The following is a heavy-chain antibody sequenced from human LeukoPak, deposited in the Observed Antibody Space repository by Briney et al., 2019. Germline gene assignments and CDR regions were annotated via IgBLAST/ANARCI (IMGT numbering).Heavy chain of an antibody. CDR1: GFTFSNAW. V-gene: IGHV3-15*01. CDR3: TRAWVGSYYDFWSGQLADY. J-gene: IGHJ4*02. CDR2: IKSKTDGGTT. D-gene: IGHD3-3*01. Sequence: GGSLRPSCAASGFTFSNAWMSWVRQAPGKGLEWVGRIKSKTDGGTTDYAAPVKGRFTISRDDSKNTLYLQMNSLKTEDTAVYYCTRAWVGSYYDFWSGQLADYWGQGTLVTVSS.